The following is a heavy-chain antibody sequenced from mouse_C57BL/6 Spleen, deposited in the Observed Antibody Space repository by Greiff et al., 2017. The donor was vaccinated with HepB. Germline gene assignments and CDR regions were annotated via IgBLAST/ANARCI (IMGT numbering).Heavy chain of an antibody. CDR1: GYAFSSSW. D-gene: IGHD3-3*01. Sequence: QVQLQQSGPELVKPGASVKISCKASGYAFSSSWMNWVKQRPGKGLEWIGRIYPGDGDTNYNGKFKGKATLTADKSSSTAYMQLSSLTSEDSAVYFCARGDLSYRGQGTTLTVSS. CDR2: IYPGDGDT. V-gene: IGHV1-82*01. J-gene: IGHJ2*01. CDR3: ARGDLSY.